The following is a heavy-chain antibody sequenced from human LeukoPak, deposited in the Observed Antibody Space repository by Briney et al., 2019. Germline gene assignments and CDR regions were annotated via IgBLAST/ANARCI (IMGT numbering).Heavy chain of an antibody. V-gene: IGHV4-4*07. CDR3: ARGRRRHILTGYHPPGYFDY. CDR2: IYTSRST. J-gene: IGHJ4*02. D-gene: IGHD3-9*01. Sequence: PSETLSLTCTVSGGSISSYYWTWIRQPAGKGLEWIGRIYTSRSTDYNPSLKSRVTMSVDTSKNQFSLRLSSVTAADTAVYYCARGRRRHILTGYHPPGYFDYWGQGTLVTVSS. CDR1: GGSISSYY.